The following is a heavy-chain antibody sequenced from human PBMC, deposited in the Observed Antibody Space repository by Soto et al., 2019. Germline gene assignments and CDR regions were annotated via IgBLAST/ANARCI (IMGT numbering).Heavy chain of an antibody. CDR3: AKQEVLGYYYMDV. CDR2: ISYDGRNK. V-gene: IGHV3-30*18. D-gene: IGHD7-27*01. CDR1: GFTFSSYG. Sequence: GGSLRLSCAASGFTFSSYGMHWVRQAPGKGLEWVAVISYDGRNKYYADSVKGRFTISRDNSKNTLYLQMNSLRAVDSAVYYCAKQEVLGYYYMDVWGKGTTVTVSS. J-gene: IGHJ6*03.